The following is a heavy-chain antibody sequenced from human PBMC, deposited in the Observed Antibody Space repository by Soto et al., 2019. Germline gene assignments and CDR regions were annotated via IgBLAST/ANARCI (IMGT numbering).Heavy chain of an antibody. J-gene: IGHJ5*02. CDR2: ISGSGGST. V-gene: IGHV3-23*01. Sequence: PGGSLRLSCAVSGFTFSSYGMSWARQAPGKGLEWVSAISGSGGSTYYADSVKGRFTISRDNSKNTLYLQMNSLRADDTAVYYCAKVGYYDSSGHNWFDPWGQGTLVTVSS. CDR3: AKVGYYDSSGHNWFDP. CDR1: GFTFSSYG. D-gene: IGHD3-22*01.